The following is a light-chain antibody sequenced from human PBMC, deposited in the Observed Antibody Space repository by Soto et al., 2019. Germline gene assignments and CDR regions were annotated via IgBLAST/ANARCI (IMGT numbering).Light chain of an antibody. CDR1: QGVGST. CDR2: DAY. V-gene: IGKV3-15*01. CDR3: QHYKKWPLA. J-gene: IGKJ4*01. Sequence: EIIMTQSPATLSVSPGERVTLSCRASQGVGSTLAWYRQQPGQAPRLLIYDAYIRASGVPARFSGSGSGTEFTLTISGLQSEDFAVYFCQHYKKWPLAFGGGTKVDIK.